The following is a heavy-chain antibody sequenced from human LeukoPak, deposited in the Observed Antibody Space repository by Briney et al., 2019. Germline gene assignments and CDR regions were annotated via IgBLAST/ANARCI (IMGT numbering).Heavy chain of an antibody. CDR1: GGSISSYY. CDR3: ARARYSSSSRFDH. Sequence: SETLSLTCTVSGGSISSYYWSWIRQPPGKGLEWIGYMDYSGSTNYNPSLKSRVTISVDTSKNQFSLNVTSVTAADTAVYYCARARYSSSSRFDHWGQGTLVTVSS. D-gene: IGHD6-6*01. J-gene: IGHJ4*02. CDR2: MDYSGST. V-gene: IGHV4-59*01.